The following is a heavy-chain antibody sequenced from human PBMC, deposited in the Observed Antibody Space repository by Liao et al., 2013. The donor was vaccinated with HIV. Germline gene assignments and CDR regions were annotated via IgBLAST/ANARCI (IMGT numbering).Heavy chain of an antibody. J-gene: IGHJ4*02. CDR1: GGSISSSSYY. CDR2: IYYSGST. Sequence: QLQLQESGPGLVKPSEILSLTCTVSGGSISSSSYYWGWIRQPPGKGLEWIGNIYYSGSTFYNPSLKSRVTISVDTSKNHFSLKLSSVTAADTAVYYCVRDSGVVGIAAFDYWGQGTLVTVSS. CDR3: VRDSGVVGIAAFDY. D-gene: IGHD6-13*01. V-gene: IGHV4-39*07.